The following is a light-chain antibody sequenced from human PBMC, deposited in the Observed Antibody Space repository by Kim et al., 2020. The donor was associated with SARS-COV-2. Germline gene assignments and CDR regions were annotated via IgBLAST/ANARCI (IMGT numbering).Light chain of an antibody. CDR1: QSVSSSY. CDR2: GAS. Sequence: PGERATLSCRASQSVSSSYLAWYQQKPGPAPRLLIYGASSRATGIPDRFSGSGSGTDFTLTISRLEPEDFAVYYCQQYGSSPPYTFGQGTKLEI. V-gene: IGKV3-20*01. J-gene: IGKJ2*01. CDR3: QQYGSSPPYT.